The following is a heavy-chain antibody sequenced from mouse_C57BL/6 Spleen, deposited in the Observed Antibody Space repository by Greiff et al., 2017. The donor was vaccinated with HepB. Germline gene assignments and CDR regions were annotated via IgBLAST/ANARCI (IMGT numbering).Heavy chain of an antibody. V-gene: IGHV3-6*01. CDR2: ISYDGSN. D-gene: IGHD2-4*01. J-gene: IGHJ3*01. CDR3: AGRDYDMVFAY. Sequence: DVQLQESGPGLVKPSQSLSLTCSVTGYSITSGYYWNWIRQFPGNKLEWMGYISYDGSNNYNPSLKNRISITRDTSKNQFFLKLNSVTTEDTATYYCAGRDYDMVFAYWGQGTLVTVSA. CDR1: GYSITSGYY.